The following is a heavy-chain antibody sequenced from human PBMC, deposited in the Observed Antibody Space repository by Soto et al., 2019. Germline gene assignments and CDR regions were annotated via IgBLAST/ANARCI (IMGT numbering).Heavy chain of an antibody. J-gene: IGHJ3*02. CDR1: GFTFDDYA. Sequence: EVQLVESGGGLVQPGRSLRLSCAASGFTFDDYAMHWVRQAPGKGLEWVSGISWNSGSIGYADSVKGRFTISRDNAKNSLYLQMNSLRAEDTALYYCAKDIAAYSSGWYDAFDIWGQGTMVTVSS. CDR2: ISWNSGSI. D-gene: IGHD6-19*01. V-gene: IGHV3-9*01. CDR3: AKDIAAYSSGWYDAFDI.